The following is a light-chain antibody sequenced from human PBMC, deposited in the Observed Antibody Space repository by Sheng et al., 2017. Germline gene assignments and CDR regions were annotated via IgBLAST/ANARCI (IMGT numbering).Light chain of an antibody. V-gene: IGKV1-5*03. CDR1: QSIKTW. CDR2: KAS. Sequence: DIQMTQSPSTLSASIGDRVTITCRASQSIKTWLAWYQQKPGKAPKILIYKASILESGVPSRFSGSGSGTEFTLTISSLQPDDFATYYCQQYNSYPYTFGQGTKLEI. J-gene: IGKJ2*01. CDR3: QQYNSYPYT.